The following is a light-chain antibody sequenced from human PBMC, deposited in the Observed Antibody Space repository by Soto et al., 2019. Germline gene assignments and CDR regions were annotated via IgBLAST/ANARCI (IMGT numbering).Light chain of an antibody. CDR2: GAS. Sequence: EIVMTQSPGTLSVSPGESATLSCRASQSVSSKLAWYQQKPGQAPRLLMYGASTRATGMPARFSGSGSGTEFTLTISSLQSEDFAVYYCQQYNNWPYTFGQGTKLEVK. CDR1: QSVSSK. J-gene: IGKJ2*01. V-gene: IGKV3-15*01. CDR3: QQYNNWPYT.